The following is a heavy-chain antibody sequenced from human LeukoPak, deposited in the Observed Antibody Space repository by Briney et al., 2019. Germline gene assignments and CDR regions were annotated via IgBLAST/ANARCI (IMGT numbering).Heavy chain of an antibody. CDR2: ISRSGGDT. CDR3: AKEDSSGGMDV. D-gene: IGHD6-19*01. V-gene: IGHV3-23*01. CDR1: GFTFSSYA. J-gene: IGHJ6*02. Sequence: GGSLRLSCAASGFTFSSYAMSWVRQAPGKGLEWVSSISRSGGDTYYVDSVKGRFTISRENSKNTLYLQMNSLRVEDMAVYSCAKEDSSGGMDVWGQGTTVTVSS.